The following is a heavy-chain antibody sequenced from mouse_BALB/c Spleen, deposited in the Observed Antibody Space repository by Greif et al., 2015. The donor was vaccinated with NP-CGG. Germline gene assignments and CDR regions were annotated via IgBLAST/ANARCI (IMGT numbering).Heavy chain of an antibody. CDR1: GYTFTSYY. V-gene: IGHV1S81*02. CDR2: INPSNGGT. Sequence: QVHVKQSGAELVKPGASVKLSCKASGYTFTSYYMYWVKQRPGQGLEWIGEINPSNGGTNFNEKFKSKATLTVDKSSSTAYTQLSSLTSEDSAVYYCTKIYDGYYGYFDVWGAGTTVTVSS. CDR3: TKIYDGYYGYFDV. J-gene: IGHJ1*01. D-gene: IGHD2-3*01.